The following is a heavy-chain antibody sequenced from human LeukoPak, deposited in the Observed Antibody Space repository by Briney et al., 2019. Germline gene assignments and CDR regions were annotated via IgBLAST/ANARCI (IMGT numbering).Heavy chain of an antibody. J-gene: IGHJ4*02. CDR2: IGGSDGNT. CDR1: GFTFDDYG. V-gene: IGHV3-23*01. D-gene: IGHD1-26*01. CDR3: ARDEGGSYFRDY. Sequence: GGSLRLSCAASGFTFDDYGMSWVRQAPGKGLEWVSAIGGSDGNTYYADSVKGRFTISRDNFMNMLYLQMDSLRPQDTAIYYCARDEGGSYFRDYWGQGTLVTVSS.